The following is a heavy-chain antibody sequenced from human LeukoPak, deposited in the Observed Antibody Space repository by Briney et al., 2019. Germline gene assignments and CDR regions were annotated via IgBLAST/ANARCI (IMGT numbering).Heavy chain of an antibody. D-gene: IGHD2-2*01. CDR3: ASLNTSHDAFDI. J-gene: IGHJ3*02. Sequence: ASVKVSCKASGYTFTSYDINWVRQATGQGLEWMGWMNPNSGNTGYAQKFQGRVTITRNTSISTAYMELSSLRSEDTAVYYCASLNTSHDAFDIWGQGTMVTVSS. CDR2: MNPNSGNT. V-gene: IGHV1-8*01. CDR1: GYTFTSYD.